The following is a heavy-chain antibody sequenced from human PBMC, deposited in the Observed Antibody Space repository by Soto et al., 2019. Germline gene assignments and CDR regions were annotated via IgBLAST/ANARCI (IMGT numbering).Heavy chain of an antibody. J-gene: IGHJ6*02. Sequence: ASETLSLTCTVSGGSVSSGSYYWSWIRQPPGKGLEWIGYIYYSGSTNYNPSLKSRVTISVDTSKNQFSLKLSSVTAADTAVYYCARDEKGGSGSYEEYGMDVWGQGTTVTVSS. CDR2: IYYSGST. V-gene: IGHV4-61*01. D-gene: IGHD3-10*01. CDR3: ARDEKGGSGSYEEYGMDV. CDR1: GGSVSSGSYY.